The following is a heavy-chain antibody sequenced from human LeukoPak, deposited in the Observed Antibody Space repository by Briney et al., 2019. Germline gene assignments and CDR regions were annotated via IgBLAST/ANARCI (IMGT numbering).Heavy chain of an antibody. CDR3: VVATIEVRYYFDY. CDR2: FDPEDGET. D-gene: IGHD5-12*01. CDR1: GYTLTELS. J-gene: IGHJ4*02. V-gene: IGHV1-24*01. Sequence: ASVKVSCKVSGYTLTELSMHWVRQAPGKGLEWMGGFDPEDGETIYAPKFQGRVTVTEDTSTDTAYMELSSLRSEDTAVYYCVVATIEVRYYFDYWGQGTLVTVSS.